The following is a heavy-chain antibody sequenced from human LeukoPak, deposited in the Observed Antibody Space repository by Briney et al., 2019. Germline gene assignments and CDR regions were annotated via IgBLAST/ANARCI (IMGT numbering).Heavy chain of an antibody. CDR2: ISAYNGNT. CDR3: ARENYYDSSGYYFFDY. CDR1: GYTFTSYG. V-gene: IGHV1-18*01. Sequence: ASVKVPCKASGYTFTSYGISWVRQAPGQGLEWMGWISAYNGNTNYAQKLQGRVTMTTDTSTSTAYMELRSLRSDDTAVYYCARENYYDSSGYYFFDYWGQGTLVTVSS. D-gene: IGHD3-22*01. J-gene: IGHJ4*02.